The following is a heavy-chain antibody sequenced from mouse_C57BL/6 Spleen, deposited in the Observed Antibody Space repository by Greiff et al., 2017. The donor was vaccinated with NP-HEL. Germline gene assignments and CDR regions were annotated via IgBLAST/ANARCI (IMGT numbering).Heavy chain of an antibody. CDR2: IDPEDGDT. CDR3: TTCPRSSGYWIWFAY. V-gene: IGHV14-1*01. CDR1: GFNIKDYY. D-gene: IGHD3-2*02. Sequence: EVQLQQSGAELVRPGASVKLSCTASGFNIKDYYMHWVKQRPEQGLEWIGRIDPEDGDTEYAPKFQGKATMTADTSSNTAYLQLSSLPSEDTAVYYCTTCPRSSGYWIWFAYWGQGTLVTVSA. J-gene: IGHJ3*01.